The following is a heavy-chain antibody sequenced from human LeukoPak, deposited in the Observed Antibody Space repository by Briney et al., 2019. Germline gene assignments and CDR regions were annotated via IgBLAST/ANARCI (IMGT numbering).Heavy chain of an antibody. CDR2: VYYSGST. D-gene: IGHD3-10*01. Sequence: SETLSLTCTVSGGSFEHYFWSWIRQPPGKGLEWIGYVYYSGSTDHSPSLKSRLTISADTSKNRFSLKLSSVTAADTAVYYCASHRRSHGSEYWGQGTLVTVSS. CDR1: GGSFEHYF. V-gene: IGHV4-59*01. CDR3: ASHRRSHGSEY. J-gene: IGHJ4*02.